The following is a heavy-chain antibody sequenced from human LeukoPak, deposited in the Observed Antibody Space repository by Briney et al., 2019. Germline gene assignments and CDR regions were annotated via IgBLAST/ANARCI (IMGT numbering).Heavy chain of an antibody. CDR2: INPNSGGT. CDR1: VYTFTGYI. V-gene: IGHV1-2*02. Sequence: ASVKVSCKHSVYTFTGYIIHSVPQAPGQGLEWMGWINPNSGGTNYAQKFQGRVTMTRDTSISTAYMELSRLRSDDTAVYYCARADKLGSADYWGQGTLVTVSS. J-gene: IGHJ4*02. CDR3: ARADKLGSADY. D-gene: IGHD7-27*01.